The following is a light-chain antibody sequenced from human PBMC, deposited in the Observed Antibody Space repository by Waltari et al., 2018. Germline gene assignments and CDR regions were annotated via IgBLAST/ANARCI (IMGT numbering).Light chain of an antibody. CDR3: QQHLRVPLT. J-gene: IGKJ4*01. V-gene: IGKV4-1*01. CDR2: WAD. Sequence: DIVMTKSPESLTMSLGERATINCKSSKSLLDRTNNKNKLDWYKKKPGEPPRLLIYWADTREAGIPDRFSGSGSGTDFTLTVSNLQAEDLGVYYSQQHLRVPLTFGGGTKVEI. CDR1: KSLLDRTNNKNK.